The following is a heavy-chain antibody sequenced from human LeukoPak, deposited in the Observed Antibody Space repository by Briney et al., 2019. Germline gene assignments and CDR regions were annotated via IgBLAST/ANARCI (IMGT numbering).Heavy chain of an antibody. J-gene: IGHJ6*03. V-gene: IGHV4-59*01. CDR1: GGSISSYY. CDR3: ARTTTVRGTYYMDV. Sequence: SEALSLTCTVSGGSISSYYWSWIRQPPGKGLEWIGYIYYSGSTNYNPSLKSRVTISVDTSKNRFSLKLRSVTAADTAVYYCARTTTVRGTYYMDVWGKGTTVTVSS. CDR2: IYYSGST. D-gene: IGHD3-10*01.